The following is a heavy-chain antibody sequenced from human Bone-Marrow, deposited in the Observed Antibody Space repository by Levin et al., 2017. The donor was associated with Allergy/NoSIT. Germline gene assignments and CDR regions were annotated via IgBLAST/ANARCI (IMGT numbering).Heavy chain of an antibody. CDR3: GRQRGRRQWLPPDF. Sequence: TGGSLRLSCAASGFTFSDYYLSWIRQAPGKGLQWVAYISLTGGETFYADSVKGRFTVSRDNIGNVLYLQMNNLRDDDTAVYFCGRQRGRRQWLPPDFWGQGTLIIVSS. D-gene: IGHD3-22*01. V-gene: IGHV3-11*01. J-gene: IGHJ4*02. CDR1: GFTFSDYY. CDR2: ISLTGGET.